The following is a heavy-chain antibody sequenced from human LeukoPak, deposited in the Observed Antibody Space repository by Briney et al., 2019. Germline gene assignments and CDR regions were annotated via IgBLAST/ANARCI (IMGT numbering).Heavy chain of an antibody. CDR3: ARISSRRDASN. CDR2: IYPGDSDT. CDR1: GYSFTNSW. Sequence: GESLKISCKGSGYSFTNSWIGWVRQMHGKGLEWMGIIYPGDSDTRYSPSFQGQVTISADKSISTAYLQWTSLKASDSAMYYCARISSRRDASNWGQGTLVTVSS. D-gene: IGHD2-2*01. V-gene: IGHV5-51*01. J-gene: IGHJ4*02.